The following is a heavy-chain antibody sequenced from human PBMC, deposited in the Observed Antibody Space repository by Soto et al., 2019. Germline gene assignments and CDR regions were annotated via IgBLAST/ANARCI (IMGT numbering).Heavy chain of an antibody. CDR1: GFTFSTYA. CDR3: AKRLSSGSYYSDFDI. Sequence: EVQLLESGGGLVQPGGSLRLSCAASGFTFSTYAMTWVRQAPGKGLEWVSGISGGGDNTYYADSVKGRFTISRDNSKNTLYVHMNSLRAEDTAVYYCAKRLSSGSYYSDFDIWGQGTMVTVSS. V-gene: IGHV3-23*01. CDR2: ISGGGDNT. J-gene: IGHJ3*02. D-gene: IGHD1-26*01.